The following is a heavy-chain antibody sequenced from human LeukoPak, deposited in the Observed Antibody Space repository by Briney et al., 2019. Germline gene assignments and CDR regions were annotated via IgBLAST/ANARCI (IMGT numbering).Heavy chain of an antibody. V-gene: IGHV1-18*01. CDR3: ARDPIAVAGLDYYGMDF. CDR1: GYTFPSYG. CDR2: ISAYNGNT. J-gene: IGHJ6*02. D-gene: IGHD6-19*01. Sequence: ASVKVAFKPSGYTFPSYGISGVRQAPGQGLEWMGWISAYNGNTNYAQKLQGRVTMTTDTSTSTAYMELRSLRSDDTAVYYCARDPIAVAGLDYYGMDFWGQGTTVTVSS.